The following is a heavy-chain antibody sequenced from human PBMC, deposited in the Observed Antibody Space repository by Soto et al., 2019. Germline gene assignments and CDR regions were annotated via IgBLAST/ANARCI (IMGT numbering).Heavy chain of an antibody. D-gene: IGHD3-10*01. CDR3: ARDWGYYGSGSYYRQDAFDI. J-gene: IGHJ3*02. CDR1: GYTFTSYA. CDR2: INAGNGNT. Sequence: GASVKVSCKASGYTFTSYAMHWVRQAPGQRLEWMGWINAGNGNTKYSQKFQGRVTITRDTSASTAYMELSSLRSEDTAVYYCARDWGYYGSGSYYRQDAFDIWGQGTMVTVSS. V-gene: IGHV1-3*01.